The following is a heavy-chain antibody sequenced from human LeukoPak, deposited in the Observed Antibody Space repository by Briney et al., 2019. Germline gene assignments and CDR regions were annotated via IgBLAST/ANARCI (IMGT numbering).Heavy chain of an antibody. CDR3: ARGDYYDSSGYRD. J-gene: IGHJ4*02. D-gene: IGHD3-22*01. CDR1: GGSISSGGYY. Sequence: SETLSLTCTVSGGSISSGGYYWSWIRQHPGKGLEWIGYVYYSGSTYYNPSLKSRVTISVDTSKNQFSLKLSSVTAADTAVYYCARGDYYDSSGYRDWGQGTLVTVSS. CDR2: VYYSGST. V-gene: IGHV4-31*03.